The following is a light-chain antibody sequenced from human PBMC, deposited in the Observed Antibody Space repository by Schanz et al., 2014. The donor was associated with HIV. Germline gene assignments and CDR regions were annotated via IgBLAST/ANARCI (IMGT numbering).Light chain of an antibody. J-gene: IGKJ4*01. V-gene: IGKV3D-20*02. CDR3: HQNSDWPRT. CDR2: ASS. Sequence: EIVLTQSPVILSLSPGERATLSCRASQSVSSSYLAWYQQKPGQAPRLLIYASSSRATGIPDRFSGSGSGTDFTLTITRLEPEDCAVYYCHQNSDWPRTFGGGTRVQI. CDR1: QSVSSSY.